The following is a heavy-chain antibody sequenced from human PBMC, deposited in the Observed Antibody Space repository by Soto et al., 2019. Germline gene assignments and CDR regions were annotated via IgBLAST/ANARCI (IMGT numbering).Heavy chain of an antibody. CDR2: MFTDGSNT. V-gene: IGHV3-74*01. D-gene: IGHD3-16*01. Sequence: GGSLRLSCAGSGFTFSSYWMHWVRQAPGKGLVWVSRMFTDGSNTNYADSVKGRFTISRDISKNTVFLRMTSLRAEDTAVYYCAKDYRGFTSGSIIHAFDVWGQGTMVTVSS. CDR1: GFTFSSYW. CDR3: AKDYRGFTSGSIIHAFDV. J-gene: IGHJ3*01.